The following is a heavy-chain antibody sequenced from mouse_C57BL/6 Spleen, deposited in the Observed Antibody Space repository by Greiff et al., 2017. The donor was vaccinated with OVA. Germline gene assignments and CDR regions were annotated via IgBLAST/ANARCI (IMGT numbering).Heavy chain of an antibody. D-gene: IGHD1-1*01. CDR2: ISSGGDYI. J-gene: IGHJ2*01. CDR3: TREGSLSYGSSPLDY. V-gene: IGHV5-9-1*02. CDR1: GFTFSSYA. Sequence: EVQLVESGEGLVKPGGSLKLSCAASGFTFSSYAMSWVRQTPEKRLEWVAYISSGGDYIYYADTVKGRFTISRDNARNTLYLQMRSLKSEDTAMYYCTREGSLSYGSSPLDYWGQGTTLTVSS.